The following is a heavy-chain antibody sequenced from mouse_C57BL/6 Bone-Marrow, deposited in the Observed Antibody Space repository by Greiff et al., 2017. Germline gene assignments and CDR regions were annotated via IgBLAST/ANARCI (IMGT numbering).Heavy chain of an antibody. J-gene: IGHJ3*01. D-gene: IGHD4-1*01. V-gene: IGHV1-15*01. CDR3: TRCGANWDLSWFAY. CDR1: GYTFTDYE. CDR2: IDPETGGT. Sequence: QVQLQQSGAELVRPGASVTLSCKASGYTFTDYEMHWVKQTPVHGLEWIGAIDPETGGTAYNQKFKGKAITTADKSSSTADMELSSLTSEDSAVYFCTRCGANWDLSWFAYWGQGTLVTVSA.